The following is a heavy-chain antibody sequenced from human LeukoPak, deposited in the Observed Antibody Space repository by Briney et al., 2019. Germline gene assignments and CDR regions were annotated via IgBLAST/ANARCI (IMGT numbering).Heavy chain of an antibody. D-gene: IGHD2-15*01. J-gene: IGHJ4*02. Sequence: GGSLRLSCAASGFTFSNYGMHWVRQAPGKGLEWVAFIRYDERSKYYADSVKGRFTISRDNSENTLFLQINSLRVEDTAVYYCAKDWHPGGFCSGGSCYSFDYWGQGTLVTVSS. CDR3: AKDWHPGGFCSGGSCYSFDY. V-gene: IGHV3-30*02. CDR2: IRYDERSK. CDR1: GFTFSNYG.